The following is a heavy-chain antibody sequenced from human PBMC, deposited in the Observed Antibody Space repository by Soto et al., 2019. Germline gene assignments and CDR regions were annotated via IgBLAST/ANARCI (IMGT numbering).Heavy chain of an antibody. Sequence: SVKVSCKASGGTFSNHAISWVRQAPGQGLEWVGGIIPMFPTADYAQRFQGRVTITADDSTTTVYMELSGLRPEDTAMYYCARDDATYCGGDCYRYFYYGMDVWGQGTTVTVSS. D-gene: IGHD2-21*02. CDR3: ARDDATYCGGDCYRYFYYGMDV. CDR1: GGTFSNHA. CDR2: IIPMFPTA. J-gene: IGHJ6*02. V-gene: IGHV1-69*13.